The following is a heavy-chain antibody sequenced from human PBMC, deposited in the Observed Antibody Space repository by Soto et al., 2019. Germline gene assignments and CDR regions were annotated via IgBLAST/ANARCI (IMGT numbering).Heavy chain of an antibody. CDR1: GFTFSTYA. Sequence: EVQLLESGGGLVQPGGSLRLSCAASGFTFSTYAMNRVRQAPGNGLEWVSAISGSGGSIHYADSVKGRFTISRDNSKNTLYLQMNSLRDADTAVYHCVKGYWKGDVWGQGTTVTVSS. V-gene: IGHV3-23*01. CDR3: VKGYWKGDV. D-gene: IGHD1-1*01. J-gene: IGHJ6*02. CDR2: ISGSGGSI.